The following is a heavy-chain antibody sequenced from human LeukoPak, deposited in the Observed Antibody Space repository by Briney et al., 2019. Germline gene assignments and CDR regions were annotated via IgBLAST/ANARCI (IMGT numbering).Heavy chain of an antibody. V-gene: IGHV3-23*01. CDR3: TKSDFWSGYYYFDY. D-gene: IGHD3-3*01. CDR2: ISGSGGST. J-gene: IGHJ4*02. CDR1: GFTFSSYW. Sequence: GGSLRLSCAASGFTFSSYWMHWVRQAPGKGLELVSAISGSGGSTYYADSVKGRFTISRDNSKNTLYLQMNSLRAEDTAVYYCTKSDFWSGYYYFDYWGQGTLVTISS.